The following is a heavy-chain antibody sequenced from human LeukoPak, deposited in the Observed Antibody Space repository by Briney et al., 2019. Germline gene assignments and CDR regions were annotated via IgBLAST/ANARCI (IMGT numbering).Heavy chain of an antibody. D-gene: IGHD1-1*01. J-gene: IGHJ6*03. CDR1: GFTVSSNY. CDR3: ARLEKKSYYYMDV. V-gene: IGHV3-53*01. Sequence: GGSLRLSCAVSGFTVSSNYMGWVRQAPGKGLEWVSVFYSSGSTYYADSVKGRFTISRDNSENTLFLQMNTLRAEDTAVHYCARLEKKSYYYMDVWGKGTTVTVSS. CDR2: FYSSGST.